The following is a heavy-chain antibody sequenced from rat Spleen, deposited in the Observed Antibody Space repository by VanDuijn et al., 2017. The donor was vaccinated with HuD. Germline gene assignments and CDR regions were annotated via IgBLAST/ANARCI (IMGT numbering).Heavy chain of an antibody. Sequence: EVQLVESGGGLVQPGRSLKLSCAASGFTFSDYYMAWVRQAPKKGLEWVASISSGGGGTYYPDSVKGRFTISRDNAKSTLYLQMDSLRSEDTASYYCARHVGYYAGTYYPYVIDAWGHGASVTVSS. D-gene: IGHD1-12*02. J-gene: IGHJ4*01. V-gene: IGHV5-25*01. CDR2: ISSGGGGT. CDR1: GFTFSDYY. CDR3: ARHVGYYAGTYYPYVIDA.